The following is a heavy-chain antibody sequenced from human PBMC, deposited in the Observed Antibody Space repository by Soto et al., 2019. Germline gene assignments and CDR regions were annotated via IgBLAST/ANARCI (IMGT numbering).Heavy chain of an antibody. D-gene: IGHD5-12*01. CDR3: ARDNGYDAATLDY. J-gene: IGHJ4*02. V-gene: IGHV3-21*02. Sequence: EVQLVESGGGLVKPGGSLRLSCAASGFTFSTCSMNWVRQAPGKGLEWVSSVSSSSSNIYYADSVKGRFTISRDNAKKSLYPQMNSLRADETAVYYCARDNGYDAATLDYWGQGTLVTVSS. CDR2: VSSSSSNI. CDR1: GFTFSTCS.